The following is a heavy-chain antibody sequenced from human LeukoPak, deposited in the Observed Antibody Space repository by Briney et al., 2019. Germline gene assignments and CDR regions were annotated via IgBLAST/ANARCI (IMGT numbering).Heavy chain of an antibody. CDR3: ARDFGNDYVFSY. Sequence: EASVKVSCKASGGTFSSYAISWVRQAPGQGLEWMGGIIPIFGTANYAQKFQGRVTITADKSTSTAYMELSSLRSEDTAVYYCARDFGNDYVFSYWGQGTLVTVSS. V-gene: IGHV1-69*06. CDR1: GGTFSSYA. CDR2: IIPIFGTA. J-gene: IGHJ4*02. D-gene: IGHD3-16*01.